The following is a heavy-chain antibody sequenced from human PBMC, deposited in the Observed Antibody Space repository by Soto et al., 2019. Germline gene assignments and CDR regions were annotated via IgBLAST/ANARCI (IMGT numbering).Heavy chain of an antibody. CDR1: GGSISSSGYN. J-gene: IGHJ4*02. D-gene: IGHD3-10*01. CDR3: ARYGSGSYYPTTFDY. V-gene: IGHV4-31*03. CDR2: IYYSGST. Sequence: QVQLQESGPGLVKPSQTLSLTCTVSGGSISSSGYNWSWIRQHPGKGLEWIGYIYYSGSTYYNPSLKSRVTXSXEXSKXQFSLKLSSVPAADTAVYFCARYGSGSYYPTTFDYWGQGTLVTVSS.